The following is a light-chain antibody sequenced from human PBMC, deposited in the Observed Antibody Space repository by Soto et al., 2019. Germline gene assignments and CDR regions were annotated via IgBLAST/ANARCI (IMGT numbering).Light chain of an antibody. CDR2: AAS. J-gene: IGKJ4*01. CDR1: QGISSY. Sequence: DIQLTQSPSFLSASVGDRVTITCRASQGISSYLAWYQQKPGKAPKLLIYAASTLQSGVPSRFSGSGSGTEFTLTISSLQPEDFATYYCQQPKGTFGGGTKVEIK. V-gene: IGKV1-9*01. CDR3: QQPKGT.